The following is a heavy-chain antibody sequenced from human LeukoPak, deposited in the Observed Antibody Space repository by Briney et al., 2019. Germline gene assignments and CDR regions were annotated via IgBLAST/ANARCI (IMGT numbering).Heavy chain of an antibody. CDR3: ARRDSSGYYYYYPLDY. J-gene: IGHJ4*02. CDR2: ISSSSSYI. CDR1: GFTFSSYS. V-gene: IGHV3-21*01. D-gene: IGHD3-22*01. Sequence: GGSLRLSCAASGFTFSSYSMNWVRQAPGKGLEWVSSISSSSSYIYYADSVKGRFTISGDNAKNSLYLQMNSLRAEDTAVYYCARRDSSGYYYYYPLDYWGQGTLVTVSS.